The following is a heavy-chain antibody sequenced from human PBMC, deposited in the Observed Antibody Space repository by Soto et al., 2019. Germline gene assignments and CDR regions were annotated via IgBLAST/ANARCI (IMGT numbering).Heavy chain of an antibody. CDR3: ARGIAVAPGAFDI. CDR1: GFTVSSHA. J-gene: IGHJ3*02. CDR2: TVTANSYTT. Sequence: PGGSLRLSCEGSGFTVSSHAMTCIRQAPGKGPEWVTTVTANSYTTEYAAPVKGRVTISRDDSKNSLYLQMNSLKTDDTAVYYCARGIAVAPGAFDIWGQGTMVTVSS. D-gene: IGHD6-19*01. V-gene: IGHV3-72*01.